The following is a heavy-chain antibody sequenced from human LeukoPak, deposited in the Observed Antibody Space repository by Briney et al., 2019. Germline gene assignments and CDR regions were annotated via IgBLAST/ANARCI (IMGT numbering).Heavy chain of an antibody. CDR3: ARGAYDYGDYDQMGSPWFDP. CDR2: IYTSGST. Sequence: SETLSLTCTVSGGSISSGSYYWSWIRQPAGKGLEWIGRIYTSGSTNYNPSLKSRVTISVDTSKNQFSLKLSSVTAADTAVYYCARGAYDYGDYDQMGSPWFDPWGQGTLVTVSS. J-gene: IGHJ5*02. V-gene: IGHV4-61*02. CDR1: GGSISSGSYY. D-gene: IGHD4-17*01.